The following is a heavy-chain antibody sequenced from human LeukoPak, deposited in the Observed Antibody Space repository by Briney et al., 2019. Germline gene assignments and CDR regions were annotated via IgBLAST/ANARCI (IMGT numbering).Heavy chain of an antibody. Sequence: GESLRLSCAASGFTFSSYIMNWVRQGPGKGLEWVSYISSSSSPIYYADSVKGRFTISRDNAKNSLYLQMNSLRDEDTAVYYCARGSGSAFDYWGQGTLVTVSS. CDR2: ISSSSSPI. V-gene: IGHV3-48*02. CDR1: GFTFSSYI. J-gene: IGHJ4*02. D-gene: IGHD2-15*01. CDR3: ARGSGSAFDY.